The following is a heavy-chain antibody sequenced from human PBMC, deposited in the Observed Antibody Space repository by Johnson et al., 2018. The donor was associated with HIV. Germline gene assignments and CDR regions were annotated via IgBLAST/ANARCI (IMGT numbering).Heavy chain of an antibody. D-gene: IGHD3-22*01. CDR1: GFTFSSYG. CDR2: ISYDGSNK. Sequence: QVQLMESGGGVVQPGRSLRLSCAASGFTFSSYGMHWVRQAPGKGLEWVAVISYDGSNKYYADSVKGRFTISRDNSKNTLYLQMNSLRAEDTAVYYCARNYYDSSDAFDIWGQGTMVTVSS. J-gene: IGHJ3*02. CDR3: ARNYYDSSDAFDI. V-gene: IGHV3-30*19.